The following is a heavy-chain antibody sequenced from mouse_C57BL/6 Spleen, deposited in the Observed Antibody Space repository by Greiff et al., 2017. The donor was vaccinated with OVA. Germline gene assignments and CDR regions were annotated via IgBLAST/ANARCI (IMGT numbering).Heavy chain of an antibody. D-gene: IGHD1-1*01. Sequence: QVQLKQSGAELVKPGASVKISCKASGYAFSSYWMNWVKQRPGKGLEWIGQIYPGDGDTNYNGKFKGKATLTADKSSSTAYMQLSSLTSEDSAVYFCARYYYGSNYFDYWGQGTTLTVSS. CDR1: GYAFSSYW. CDR3: ARYYYGSNYFDY. CDR2: IYPGDGDT. J-gene: IGHJ2*01. V-gene: IGHV1-80*01.